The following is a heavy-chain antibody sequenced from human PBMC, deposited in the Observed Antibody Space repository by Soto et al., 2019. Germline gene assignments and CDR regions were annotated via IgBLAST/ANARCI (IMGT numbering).Heavy chain of an antibody. V-gene: IGHV2-70*13. D-gene: IGHD1-20*01. CDR3: ARSIRGPRRFNGMDV. Sequence: SCPTLVNPTETLTLTCTFSGFSLTSPGMCXSWIHQSPGKALEWLALIERDDDDKYYSTSLKTRLTISKDTRKNQVVLTMANMEPADTATYYCARSIRGPRRFNGMDVWGQGTTVTVSS. CDR1: GFSLTSPGMC. CDR2: IERDDDDK. J-gene: IGHJ6*02.